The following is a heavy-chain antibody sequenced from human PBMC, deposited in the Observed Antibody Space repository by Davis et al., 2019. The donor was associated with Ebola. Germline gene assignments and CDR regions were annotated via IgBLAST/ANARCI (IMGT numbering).Heavy chain of an antibody. V-gene: IGHV1-46*01. D-gene: IGHD3-22*01. CDR2: INPSTGST. CDR3: ARPYYYDSSGPLY. CDR1: GYTFTNYY. Sequence: AASVKVSCKASGYTFTNYYMHWVRQAPGQGLEWMGIINPSTGSTTYAQKFQGRVTMTRDTSTSTVYMELSSLRSEGTAVYYCARPYYYDSSGPLYWGQGTLVTVSS. J-gene: IGHJ4*02.